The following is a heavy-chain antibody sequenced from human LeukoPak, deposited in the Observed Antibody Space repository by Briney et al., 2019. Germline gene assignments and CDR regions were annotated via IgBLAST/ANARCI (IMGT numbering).Heavy chain of an antibody. D-gene: IGHD1-14*01. CDR2: IYYSGST. V-gene: IGHV4-59*08. CDR3: ARTGSYMDY. CDR1: GGSISSYY. J-gene: IGHJ4*02. Sequence: SETLSLTCTASGGSISSYYWSWIRQPPGKGLEWIGYIYYSGSTNYNPSLKSRVTISVDTSKNQFSLRLSSVTAADTAVYYCARTGSYMDYWGQGTLVTVSS.